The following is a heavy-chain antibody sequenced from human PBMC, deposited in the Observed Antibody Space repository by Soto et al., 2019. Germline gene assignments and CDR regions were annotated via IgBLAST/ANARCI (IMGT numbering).Heavy chain of an antibody. D-gene: IGHD4-17*01. Sequence: QVQLVQSGAEVKKPGSSVKVSCKASGGTFSNYPISWVRHVPGQGLEWMGRIIPILGIAHYAQKFQGRVTIIADKSTSTAYMELSGLRSEDTAIYYCARDPASTVITPRYFDYWGQGTLVTVSS. V-gene: IGHV1-69*04. CDR2: IIPILGIA. J-gene: IGHJ4*02. CDR1: GGTFSNYP. CDR3: ARDPASTVITPRYFDY.